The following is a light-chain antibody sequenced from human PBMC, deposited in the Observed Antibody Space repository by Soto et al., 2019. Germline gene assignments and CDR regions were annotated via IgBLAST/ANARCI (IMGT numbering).Light chain of an antibody. V-gene: IGKV1-33*01. Sequence: IRRANSHWSPSASVGDRVTLTCQASQDISESLNWYQQKPGEAPKVLIFAASKLEVGVPSRFSGSGSGTHFTLTISSLQPEDITTYFCQHYHDRTIIFGQRTKVAIK. CDR3: QHYHDRTII. CDR1: QDISES. CDR2: AAS. J-gene: IGKJ1*01.